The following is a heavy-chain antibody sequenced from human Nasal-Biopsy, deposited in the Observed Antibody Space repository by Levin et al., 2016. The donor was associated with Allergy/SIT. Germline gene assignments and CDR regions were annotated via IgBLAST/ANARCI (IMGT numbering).Heavy chain of an antibody. V-gene: IGHV3-30*18. CDR1: RFIFSSYG. Sequence: GESLKISCAASRFIFSSYGMHWVRQAPGKGLEWVALISYHGSDKYYADSVKGRFTISRDNSQNMLFLQMNGLRAEDTALYYCMKDRPQLELGPPRYHYFSLEVWGQGTTVTVS. CDR2: ISYHGSDK. J-gene: IGHJ6*02. CDR3: MKDRPQLELGPPRYHYFSLEV. D-gene: IGHD1-1*01.